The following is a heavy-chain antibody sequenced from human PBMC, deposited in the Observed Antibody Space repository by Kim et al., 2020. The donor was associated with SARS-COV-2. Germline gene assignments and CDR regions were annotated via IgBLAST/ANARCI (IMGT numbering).Heavy chain of an antibody. V-gene: IGHV3-23*01. CDR1: GFPFTTYA. CDR3: AKELSGTTEANRGDCFNT. CDR2: ISGSGGST. Sequence: GGSLRLSCAASGFPFTTYAMSWVRQAPGKGLEWVSGISGSGGSTYYSDSVKGRFTVSRDNSKNTLYLQMNSLRAEDTAVYYCAKELSGTTEANRGDCFNTWGQGTLVTVSS. D-gene: IGHD1-7*01. J-gene: IGHJ5*02.